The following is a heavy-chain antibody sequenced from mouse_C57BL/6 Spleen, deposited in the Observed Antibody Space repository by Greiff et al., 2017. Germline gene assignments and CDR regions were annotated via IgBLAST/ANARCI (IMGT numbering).Heavy chain of an antibody. Sequence: EVKLQQSGPELVKPGASVKISCKASGYTFTDYYMNWVKQSHGKSLEWIGDINPNNGGTSYNQKFKGKATLTVDKSSSTAYMELRSLTSEDSAVYYCATVHTDYWGQGTSVTVSS. CDR2: INPNNGGT. V-gene: IGHV1-26*01. J-gene: IGHJ4*01. CDR3: ATVHTDY. CDR1: GYTFTDYY.